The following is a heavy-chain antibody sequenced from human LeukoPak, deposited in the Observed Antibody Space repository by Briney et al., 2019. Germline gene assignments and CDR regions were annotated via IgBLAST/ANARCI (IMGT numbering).Heavy chain of an antibody. Sequence: SETLSLTCTVSGGSISSYYWSWIRQPPGKGLEWIGYIYYSGSTNYNPSLKSRVTISVDTSKNQFSLKLSSVTAADTAVYYCAGVDWVTWGQGTLVTVSS. CDR1: GGSISSYY. V-gene: IGHV4-59*12. CDR3: AGVDWVT. J-gene: IGHJ5*02. CDR2: IYYSGST. D-gene: IGHD2-15*01.